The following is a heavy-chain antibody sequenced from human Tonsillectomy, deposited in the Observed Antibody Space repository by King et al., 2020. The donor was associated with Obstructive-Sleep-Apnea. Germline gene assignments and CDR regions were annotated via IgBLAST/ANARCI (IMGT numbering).Heavy chain of an antibody. J-gene: IGHJ4*02. CDR1: GGSFSGYY. D-gene: IGHD1-26*01. CDR2: ITQSVST. Sequence: HVQLQQWGAGLLKPSETLSLTCAVYGGSFSGYYWSWIRQTPGKGLEWIGEITQSVSTNYNPSLKSRVTMSVDTSKNHFSLKLSSVTAADTAVYYCARGSGYVDYWGQGTLVTVSS. CDR3: ARGSGYVDY. V-gene: IGHV4-34*01.